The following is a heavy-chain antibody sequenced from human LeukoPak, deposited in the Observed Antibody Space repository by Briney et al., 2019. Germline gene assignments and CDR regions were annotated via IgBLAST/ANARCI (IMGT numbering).Heavy chain of an antibody. J-gene: IGHJ4*02. CDR2: IKSKTDGGTT. CDR3: TTGPPYYDFWSGYWGHDY. CDR1: GFTFRNAW. V-gene: IGHV3-15*01. D-gene: IGHD3-3*01. Sequence: GGSLRLSCAASGFTFRNAWMSWVRQAPGKGLEWVGRIKSKTDGGTTDYAAPVKGRFTISRDDSKNTLYLQMNSLRTEDTAVYYCTTGPPYYDFWSGYWGHDYWGQGTLVTVSS.